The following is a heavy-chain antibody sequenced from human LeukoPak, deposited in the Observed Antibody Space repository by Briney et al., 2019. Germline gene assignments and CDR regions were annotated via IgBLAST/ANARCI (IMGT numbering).Heavy chain of an antibody. CDR3: ARSAEHCANGVCFTKYYMDV. CDR1: GYTFTGYY. V-gene: IGHV1-2*02. D-gene: IGHD2-8*01. CDR2: INPNSGGT. J-gene: IGHJ6*03. Sequence: ASVKVSCKASGYTFTGYYMHWVRQAPGRGLEWMGWINPNSGGTNYAQKFQGRVTMTRDTSINTAYMEVRRLTSDDTADYYCARSAEHCANGVCFTKYYMDVWGTGTTVTVSS.